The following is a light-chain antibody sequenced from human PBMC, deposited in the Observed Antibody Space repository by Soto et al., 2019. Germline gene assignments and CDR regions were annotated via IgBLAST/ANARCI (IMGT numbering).Light chain of an antibody. Sequence: EVVLTQSPATLSLSPGERATLSCRASQSVDNYLAWYQQKPGQAPRLLIYDASNRATGIPARFSGSGSGTDFTLTISSLEPEDFAVYYCQQRTNWQITFGQGTRLEIK. V-gene: IGKV3-11*01. CDR1: QSVDNY. CDR2: DAS. J-gene: IGKJ5*01. CDR3: QQRTNWQIT.